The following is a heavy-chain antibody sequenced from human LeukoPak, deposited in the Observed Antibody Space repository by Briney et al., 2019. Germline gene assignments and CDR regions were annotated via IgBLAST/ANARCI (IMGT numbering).Heavy chain of an antibody. J-gene: IGHJ4*02. D-gene: IGHD5-24*01. CDR3: ARVSVEMATIAPFDY. CDR1: GFTFSSYS. Sequence: GRSLRLSCAASGFTFSSYSMNWVRQAPGKGLEWVSSISSSSSYIYYADSVKGRFTISRDNAKNSLYLQMNSLRAEDTAVYYCARVSVEMATIAPFDYWGQGTLVTVSS. V-gene: IGHV3-21*01. CDR2: ISSSSSYI.